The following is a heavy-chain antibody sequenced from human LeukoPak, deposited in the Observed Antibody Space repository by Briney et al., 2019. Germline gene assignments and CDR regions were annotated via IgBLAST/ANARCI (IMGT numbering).Heavy chain of an antibody. D-gene: IGHD2-21*02. Sequence: PGGSLRLSCAASGFTFSSYGMSWVRQAPGKGLEWVSAISGSGGSTYYADSVKGRFAISRDNSKNTLNLQMNSLRAEDTAVYYCAIVVVTVIPTSYDSWGQGTLVTVSS. J-gene: IGHJ4*02. V-gene: IGHV3-23*01. CDR1: GFTFSSYG. CDR2: ISGSGGST. CDR3: AIVVVTVIPTSYDS.